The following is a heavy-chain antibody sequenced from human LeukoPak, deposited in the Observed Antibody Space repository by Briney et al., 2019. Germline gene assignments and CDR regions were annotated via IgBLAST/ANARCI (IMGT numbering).Heavy chain of an antibody. V-gene: IGHV4-38-2*02. Sequence: SETLSLTCTVSGYSISSGYYWGWIRQPPGKGLEWIGSIYHSGSTYYNPSLKSRVTISVDTSKNQFSLKLSSVTAADTAVYYCARGRRFGELRSGWTDYWGQGTLVSVSS. CDR2: IYHSGST. CDR1: GYSISSGYY. D-gene: IGHD3-10*01. CDR3: ARGRRFGELRSGWTDY. J-gene: IGHJ4*02.